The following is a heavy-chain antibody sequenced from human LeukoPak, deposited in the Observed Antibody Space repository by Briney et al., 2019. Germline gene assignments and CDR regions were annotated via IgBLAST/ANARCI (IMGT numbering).Heavy chain of an antibody. Sequence: PGGSLRLSCAASGFTFSSYGMHWVRQAPGKGLEWVAVISYDGSNKYYADSVKGRFTISRDNAKNSLYLQMNSLRAEDTAVYYCARDGDDCSSTSCYTGFGYYYYGMDVWGQGTTVTVSS. CDR1: GFTFSSYG. CDR2: ISYDGSNK. J-gene: IGHJ6*02. CDR3: ARDGDDCSSTSCYTGFGYYYYGMDV. D-gene: IGHD2-2*02. V-gene: IGHV3-30*03.